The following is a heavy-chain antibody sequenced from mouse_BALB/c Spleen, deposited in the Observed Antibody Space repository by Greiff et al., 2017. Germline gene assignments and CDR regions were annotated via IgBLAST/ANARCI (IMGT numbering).Heavy chain of an antibody. D-gene: IGHD1-1*01. CDR2: INPSSGYT. CDR1: GYTFTSYT. V-gene: IGHV1-4*01. J-gene: IGHJ2*01. Sequence: VQLQESGAELARPGASVKLSCKASGYTFTSYTMHWVKQRPGQGLEWIGYINPSSGYTNYNQKFKDKATLTADKSSSTAYMQLSSLTSEDSAVYYCARGPTVADWGQGTTLTVSS. CDR3: ARGPTVAD.